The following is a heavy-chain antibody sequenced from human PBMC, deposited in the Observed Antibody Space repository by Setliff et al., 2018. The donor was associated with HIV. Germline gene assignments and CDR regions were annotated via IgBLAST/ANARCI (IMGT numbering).Heavy chain of an antibody. CDR2: IKGDGSEI. J-gene: IGHJ4*02. D-gene: IGHD3-10*01. CDR1: GFTFSTYW. V-gene: IGHV3-7*03. CDR3: ATDGSALVR. Sequence: PGGSLRLSCAASGFTFSTYWMSWVRQAPGKGLEWVANIKGDGSEIYYVGSVKGRFTISRDNAKNSLYLQMNRLRAEDTAVYYCATDGSALVRWGQGTLVTVSS.